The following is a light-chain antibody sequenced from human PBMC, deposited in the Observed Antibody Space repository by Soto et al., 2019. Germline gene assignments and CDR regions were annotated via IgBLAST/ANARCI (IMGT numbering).Light chain of an antibody. V-gene: IGLV1-44*01. J-gene: IGLJ1*01. CDR1: SSNIGRNT. CDR2: SNS. Sequence: QSVLTQPPSASGTPGQRVTISCFGSSSNIGRNTVNWYQQLPGTAPKLLIYSNSQRPSGVPVRFSGSKSGTSASLAISGLQSEDEADYYCAAWDDSLSVFGTGTKLTVL. CDR3: AAWDDSLSV.